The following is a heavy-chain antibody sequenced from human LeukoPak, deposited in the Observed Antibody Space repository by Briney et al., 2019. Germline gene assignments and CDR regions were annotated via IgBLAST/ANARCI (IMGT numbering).Heavy chain of an antibody. J-gene: IGHJ4*02. V-gene: IGHV3-7*05. CDR3: ARGDWNDY. D-gene: IGHD1-1*01. CDR1: GFTFNGFS. CDR2: INKDGSEE. Sequence: GGSLRLSCVASGFTFNGFSMTWVRQAPGKGLEWVANINKDGSEEDHVDSVKGRFTISRDNAEKSLYLQMSSLRVDDTAVYYCARGDWNDYWGQGTLVTVSS.